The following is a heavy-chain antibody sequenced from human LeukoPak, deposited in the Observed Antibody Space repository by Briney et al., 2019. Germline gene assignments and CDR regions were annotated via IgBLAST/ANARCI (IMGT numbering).Heavy chain of an antibody. D-gene: IGHD4-11*01. CDR3: ARLRDLGNYVGYFDY. CDR1: GYSFTSYW. V-gene: IGHV5-51*01. J-gene: IGHJ4*02. Sequence: GESLKISCKGSGYSFTSYWITWVRQMPGKGLEWMGIIYPGDSDTRYSPSFQGQVTISADKSISTAYLQWSSLKASDTAIYFCARLRDLGNYVGYFDYWGQGTLVTVSS. CDR2: IYPGDSDT.